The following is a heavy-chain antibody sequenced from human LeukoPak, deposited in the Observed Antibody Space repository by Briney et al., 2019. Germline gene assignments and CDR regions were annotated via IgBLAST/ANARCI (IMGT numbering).Heavy chain of an antibody. V-gene: IGHV4-4*07. CDR1: GGPISSYY. J-gene: IGHJ5*02. D-gene: IGHD2-2*01. CDR2: IYTSGST. CDR3: ARAHCSSTSCYNWFDP. Sequence: PSETLSLTCTVSGGPISSYYWSWIRQPAGKGLEWIGRIYTSGSTNYNPSLKSRVTMSVDTSKSQFSLKLSSVTAADTAVYYCARAHCSSTSCYNWFDPWGQGTLVTVSS.